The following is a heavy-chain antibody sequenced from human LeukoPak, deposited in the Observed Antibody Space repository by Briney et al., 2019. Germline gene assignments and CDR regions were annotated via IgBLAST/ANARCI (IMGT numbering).Heavy chain of an antibody. CDR2: INHSRST. J-gene: IGHJ6*03. Sequence: SETLSLTCAVYGASFSAYHWSWIRQPPGKGLEWLGKINHSRSTNYNPSLKSRVTISVDTSKNQFSLKLSSVTAADTAVYYCARHRYYYRSGSYYGAPYYMDVWGKGTTVTISS. D-gene: IGHD3-10*01. CDR3: ARHRYYYRSGSYYGAPYYMDV. CDR1: GASFSAYH. V-gene: IGHV4-34*01.